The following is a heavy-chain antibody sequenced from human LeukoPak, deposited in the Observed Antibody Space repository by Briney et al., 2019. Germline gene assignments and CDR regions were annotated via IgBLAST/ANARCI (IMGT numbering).Heavy chain of an antibody. CDR1: GGSISSSNW. J-gene: IGHJ5*02. CDR3: ARDPPDYGDYVENP. CDR2: SSGST. Sequence: PSETLSLTCAVSGGSISSSNWWNWVRQPQGRGWSGLGKSSGSTNYNPSLKSRVTISVDKSKNQFSLKLSSVTAADTAVYYCARDPPDYGDYVENPWGQGTLVTVSS. D-gene: IGHD4-17*01. V-gene: IGHV4-4*02.